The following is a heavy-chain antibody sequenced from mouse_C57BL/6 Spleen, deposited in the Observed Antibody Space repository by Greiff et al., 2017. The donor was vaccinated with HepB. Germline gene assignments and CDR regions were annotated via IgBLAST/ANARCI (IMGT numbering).Heavy chain of an antibody. D-gene: IGHD1-1*01. V-gene: IGHV3-6*01. CDR3: ARDYYGSSSDY. J-gene: IGHJ2*01. CDR2: ISYDGSN. Sequence: EVKLMESGPGLVKPSQSLSLTCSVTGYSITSGYYWNWIRQFPGNKLEWMGYISYDGSNNYNPSLKNRISITRDTSKNQFFLKLNSVTTEDTATYYGARDYYGSSSDYWGQGTTLTVSS. CDR1: GYSITSGYY.